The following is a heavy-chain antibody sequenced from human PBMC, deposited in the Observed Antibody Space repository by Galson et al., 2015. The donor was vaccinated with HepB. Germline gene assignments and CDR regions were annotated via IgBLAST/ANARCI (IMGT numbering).Heavy chain of an antibody. CDR3: ARYTEGTMLDY. D-gene: IGHD1-1*01. V-gene: IGHV4-39*01. CDR2: INYSGST. J-gene: IGHJ4*02. Sequence: LSLTCIVSGGSISRSNYYWGWIRQPLGKGLEWIGSINYSGSTNYSPSFESRVTISVDTSKNQVSLKLSSVTAADTAVYYCARYTEGTMLDYWGQGTLVTVSS. CDR1: GGSISRSNYY.